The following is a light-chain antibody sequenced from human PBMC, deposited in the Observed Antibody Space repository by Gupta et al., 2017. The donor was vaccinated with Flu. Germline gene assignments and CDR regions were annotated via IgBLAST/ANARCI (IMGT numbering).Light chain of an antibody. CDR2: EVS. CDR1: SSDVGGYNY. CDR3: SSYTTSSLLV. V-gene: IGLV2-14*01. J-gene: IGLJ3*02. Sequence: SITISCTGTSSDVGGYNYVSWYQQHPGKAPKLMIYEVSNRPSGVSNRFSGSKSGNTASLTISGLQAEDEADYYCSSYTTSSLLVFGGGTKLTVL.